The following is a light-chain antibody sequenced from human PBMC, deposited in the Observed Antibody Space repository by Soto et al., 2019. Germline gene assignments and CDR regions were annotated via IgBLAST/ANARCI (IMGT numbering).Light chain of an antibody. CDR3: QQYNSYSGT. CDR1: QSIGTW. V-gene: IGKV1-5*01. CDR2: GAS. J-gene: IGKJ2*01. Sequence: DIQMTQSPSTLSASVGDRVTITCRASQSIGTWLAWYQQKPGKAPKLLIYGASSLESGVPSRFSGSGSGTEFTLTISSLQPDDFATYYCQQYNSYSGTFGQGTKLEIK.